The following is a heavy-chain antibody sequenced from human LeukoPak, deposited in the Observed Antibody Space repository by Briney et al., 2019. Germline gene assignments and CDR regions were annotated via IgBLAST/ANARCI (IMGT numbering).Heavy chain of an antibody. D-gene: IGHD6-13*01. V-gene: IGHV3-23*01. CDR3: ARSYSSSWSLDYYFDY. Sequence: PGGSLRLSCAASGFTFSSYAMSWVRQAPGKGLEWVSAISGSGGSTYYADSVKGRFTISRDNSKNTLYLQMNSLRAEDTAVYYCARSYSSSWSLDYYFDYWGQGTLVTVSS. CDR2: ISGSGGST. J-gene: IGHJ4*02. CDR1: GFTFSSYA.